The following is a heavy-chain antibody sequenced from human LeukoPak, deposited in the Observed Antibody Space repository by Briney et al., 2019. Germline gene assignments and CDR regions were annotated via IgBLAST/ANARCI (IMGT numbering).Heavy chain of an antibody. V-gene: IGHV3-30*02. CDR2: IRYDGSNK. Sequence: GRSLRLSCAASGFTFDDYGMHWVRQAPGKGLEWVAFIRYDGSNKYYADSVKGRFTISRDNSKNTLYLQMNSLRAEDTAVYYCAKPYSGSYYYYYYMDVWGKGTTVTVSS. D-gene: IGHD1-26*01. J-gene: IGHJ6*03. CDR3: AKPYSGSYYYYYYMDV. CDR1: GFTFDDYG.